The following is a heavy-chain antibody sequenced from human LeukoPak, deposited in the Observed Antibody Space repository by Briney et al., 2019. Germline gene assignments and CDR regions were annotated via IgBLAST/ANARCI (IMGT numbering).Heavy chain of an antibody. CDR2: INPNSGGT. D-gene: IGHD3-16*02. V-gene: IGHV1-2*02. Sequence: ASVKVSCKASGYTFTGYYMHWVRQAPGQGLEWMGWINPNSGGTNYAQKFQGRVTMTRHTSISTAYMELSRLRSDDTAVYYCARANDYVRGSYRYYYYYYMDVWGKGTTVTVSS. J-gene: IGHJ6*03. CDR3: ARANDYVRGSYRYYYYYYMDV. CDR1: GYTFTGYY.